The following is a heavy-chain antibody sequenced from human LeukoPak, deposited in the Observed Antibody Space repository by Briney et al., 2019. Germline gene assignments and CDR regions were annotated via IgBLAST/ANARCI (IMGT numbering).Heavy chain of an antibody. J-gene: IGHJ4*02. V-gene: IGHV4-39*01. CDR2: IYYSGST. CDR3: ARHTSAAGTGY. Sequence: SETLSLTCTVSGGSIISSSYYWGWIRQPPGKGLEWIGSIYYSGSTYYNPSLKSRVTISVDTSKNQFSLKLSSVTAADTAVYYCARHTSAAGTGYWGQGTLVTVSS. CDR1: GGSIISSSYY. D-gene: IGHD6-13*01.